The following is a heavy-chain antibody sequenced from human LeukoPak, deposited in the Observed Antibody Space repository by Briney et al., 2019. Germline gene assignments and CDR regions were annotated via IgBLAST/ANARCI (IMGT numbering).Heavy chain of an antibody. CDR1: GFTFSSYW. V-gene: IGHV3-74*01. J-gene: IGHJ6*04. CDR2: INSDGSST. D-gene: IGHD6-6*01. CDR3: ARDRPLTDYYYYGMDV. Sequence: GGSLRLSCAASGFTFSSYWMNWVRQAPGEGLVWVSRINSDGSSTSYADSVKGRFTISRDNAKNTLYLQMNSLRAEDTAVYYCARDRPLTDYYYYGMDVWGKGTTVTVSS.